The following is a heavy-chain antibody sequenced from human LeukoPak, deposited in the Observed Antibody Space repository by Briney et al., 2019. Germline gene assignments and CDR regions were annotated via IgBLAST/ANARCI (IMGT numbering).Heavy chain of an antibody. CDR2: ISAYNGNT. V-gene: IGHV1-18*01. J-gene: IGHJ6*03. CDR1: GGTFSSYA. D-gene: IGHD4-11*01. Sequence: GASVKVSCKASGGTFSSYAISWVRQAPGQGLEWMGWISAYNGNTNYAQKLQGRVTMTTDTSTSTAYMELRSLRSDDTAVYYCARDSNYGGYYYYYMDVWGKGTTVTVSS. CDR3: ARDSNYGGYYYYYMDV.